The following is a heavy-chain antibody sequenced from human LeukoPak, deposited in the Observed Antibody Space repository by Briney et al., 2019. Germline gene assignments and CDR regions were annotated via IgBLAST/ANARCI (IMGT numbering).Heavy chain of an antibody. CDR1: GDSVSSNSAA. D-gene: IGHD1-20*01. Sequence: SQTLSLTCAISGDSVSSNSAAWNWIRQSPSRGLEWLGRTYYRSKWYNDYAVSVKSRITINPDTSKNQFSLQLNSVTPEDTAVYYCARDSFLNWDDGGYFDYWGQGTLVTVSS. J-gene: IGHJ4*02. CDR3: ARDSFLNWDDGGYFDY. V-gene: IGHV6-1*01. CDR2: TYYRSKWYN.